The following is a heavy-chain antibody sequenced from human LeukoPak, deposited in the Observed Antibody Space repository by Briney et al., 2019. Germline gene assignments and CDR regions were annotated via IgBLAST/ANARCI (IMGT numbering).Heavy chain of an antibody. CDR1: GFTSGNYW. V-gene: IGHV3-74*01. J-gene: IGHJ6*03. Sequence: GGSLRLSCVASGFTSGNYWMHWVRQAPGKGPEWVSRIDDDGTDTHYAVSVEGRFTISRDNAKNTLYLQMNSLRGEDTAVYYCARGMLSSAGYHWYYYMDVWGKGAMVTVSS. CDR3: ARGMLSSAGYHWYYYMDV. D-gene: IGHD3-3*01. CDR2: IDDDGTDT.